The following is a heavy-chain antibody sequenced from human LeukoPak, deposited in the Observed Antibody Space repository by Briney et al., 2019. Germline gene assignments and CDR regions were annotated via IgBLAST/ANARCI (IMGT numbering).Heavy chain of an antibody. V-gene: IGHV3-33*04. J-gene: IGHJ4*02. CDR3: AKDAQRGFDYSNSLEY. D-gene: IGHD4-11*01. CDR1: GFIYSHYG. CDR2: IWSDGTEK. Sequence: PGGSLRLSCEASGFIYSHYGMHWVRQAPGKGLEWVAVIWSDGTEKYYGNAVKGRFILSRDNSRNTLYLQMNSLRGEDTAVYYCAKDAQRGFDYSNSLEYWGQGTLVTVSS.